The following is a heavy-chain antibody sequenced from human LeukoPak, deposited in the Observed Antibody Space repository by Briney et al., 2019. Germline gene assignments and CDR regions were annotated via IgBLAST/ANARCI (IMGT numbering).Heavy chain of an antibody. J-gene: IGHJ4*02. Sequence: SETLSLTCAVSGGSFSGYYWNWIRQPPRKGLEWIGEITHSGSTNYNPYLKSRVTISVYTSKNQFSLKLSSVTAADTAVYYCARVLKDYGDYEWDLNYFDYWGQGTLVTVSS. CDR2: ITHSGST. D-gene: IGHD4-17*01. CDR3: ARVLKDYGDYEWDLNYFDY. V-gene: IGHV4-34*01. CDR1: GGSFSGYY.